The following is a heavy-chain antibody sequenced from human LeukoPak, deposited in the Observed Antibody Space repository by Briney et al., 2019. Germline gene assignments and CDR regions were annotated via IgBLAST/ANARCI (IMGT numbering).Heavy chain of an antibody. V-gene: IGHV3-23*01. CDR2: ITGSGAT. D-gene: IGHD6-19*01. J-gene: IGHJ5*02. CDR1: GFTFSIFA. CDR3: AKGRDSGWYAWFDP. Sequence: GGSLRLSCAAFGFTFSIFAMSWVRQAPGKGLEWVSTITGSGATYYADSVKGRFTISRDNSKNMLYLQMNSLRAEDTALYFCAKGRDSGWYAWFDPWGQGTLVTVSS.